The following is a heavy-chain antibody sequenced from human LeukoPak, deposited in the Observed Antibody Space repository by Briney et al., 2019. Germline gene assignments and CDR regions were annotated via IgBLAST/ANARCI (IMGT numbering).Heavy chain of an antibody. V-gene: IGHV3-7*03. CDR1: GFTFDDYG. Sequence: AGGSLRLSCAASGFTFDDYGMSWVRQAPGKGLEWVANIKQDGSEKYYVDSVKGRFTISRDNAKNSLYLQMNSLRAEDTAVYYCARGGYSYDGPDFWGQGTLVTVSS. CDR3: ARGGYSYDGPDF. J-gene: IGHJ4*02. CDR2: IKQDGSEK. D-gene: IGHD5-18*01.